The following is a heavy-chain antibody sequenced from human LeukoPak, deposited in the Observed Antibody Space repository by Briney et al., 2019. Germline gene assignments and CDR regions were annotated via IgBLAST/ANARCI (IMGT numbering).Heavy chain of an antibody. CDR3: AKLREWELPDLFDY. CDR1: GFTFSNYA. V-gene: IGHV3-30*04. J-gene: IGHJ4*02. D-gene: IGHD1-26*01. CDR2: ISYDGSNK. Sequence: GRSLRLSCAASGFTFSNYAMHWVRQAPGKGLEWVAFISYDGSNKYYADSVKGRFTISRDNSKNTLYLQMNSLRAEDTAVYYCAKLREWELPDLFDYWGQGTLVTVSS.